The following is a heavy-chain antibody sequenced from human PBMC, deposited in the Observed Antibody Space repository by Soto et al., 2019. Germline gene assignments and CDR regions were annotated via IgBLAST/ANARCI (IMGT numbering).Heavy chain of an antibody. CDR3: ATMGTPATGLYFFDD. Sequence: SETLSLTCAVSGGSISSGDYSWSWIRQPLGKGLEWIGYIYHSGSTYYNPSLKSRVTISVDRSKNQFSLKLSSVTAADTAVYYCATMGTPATGLYFFDDWGQGSLVTVSS. CDR1: GGSISSGDYS. D-gene: IGHD2-15*01. J-gene: IGHJ4*02. V-gene: IGHV4-30-2*01. CDR2: IYHSGST.